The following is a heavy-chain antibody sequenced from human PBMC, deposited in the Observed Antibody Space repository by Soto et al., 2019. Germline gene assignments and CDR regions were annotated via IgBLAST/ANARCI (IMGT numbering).Heavy chain of an antibody. Sequence: ASVKPSCKASGYTFTSYAMRWVRQAPGQRLEWMGWINAGNGNTKYSQKFQGRVTITRDTSASTAYMELSSLRAEDTAVYYCAKIESRFFYDSTGYYPFDYWGQGTLVTVSS. V-gene: IGHV1-3*01. CDR2: INAGNGNT. J-gene: IGHJ4*02. CDR3: AKIESRFFYDSTGYYPFDY. CDR1: GYTFTSYA. D-gene: IGHD3-22*01.